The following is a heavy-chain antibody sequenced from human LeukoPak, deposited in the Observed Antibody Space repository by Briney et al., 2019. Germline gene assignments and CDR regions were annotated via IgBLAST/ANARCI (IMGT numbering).Heavy chain of an antibody. CDR2: INPSGGST. Sequence: GASVKVSCTASGYTFTSYYMHWVRQGPGQGLEWMRIINPSGGSTSYAQKFQGRVTMTRDTSTNTVYMELSSLRSEDTAVFYCVRGASSIAALNPFWYFDLWGRGTLVTVSS. CDR3: VRGASSIAALNPFWYFDL. J-gene: IGHJ2*01. V-gene: IGHV1-46*01. CDR1: GYTFTSYY. D-gene: IGHD6-6*01.